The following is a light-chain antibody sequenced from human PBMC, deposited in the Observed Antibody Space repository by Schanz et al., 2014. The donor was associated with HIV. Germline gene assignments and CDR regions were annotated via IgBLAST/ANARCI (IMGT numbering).Light chain of an antibody. CDR1: HDISNY. Sequence: IQLTQSPSSLSASVGDKVTITCRASHDISNYLAWYQQRSGRAPKFLIYAASTLQSGVPSRFSGSGSGTDFTLTVTNLQPDDFAVYYCQQYETFPITFGGGTKVEIK. V-gene: IGKV1-16*01. CDR2: AAS. CDR3: QQYETFPIT. J-gene: IGKJ4*01.